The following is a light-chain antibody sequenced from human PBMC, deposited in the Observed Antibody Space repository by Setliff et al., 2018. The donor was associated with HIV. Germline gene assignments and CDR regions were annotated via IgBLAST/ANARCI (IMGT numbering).Light chain of an antibody. V-gene: IGLV2-14*03. J-gene: IGLJ2*01. CDR2: DVS. CDR1: SSDVGSSNY. CDR3: SSYTSSSTVL. Sequence: QSVLTQPASVSGSPGQLITISCAGTSSDVGSSNYVSRYQQHAGKAPKLLIYDVSNRPSGVSNRFSASKSANTASLTISGLQVEDEADYYCSSYTSSSTVLFGGGTKVTVL.